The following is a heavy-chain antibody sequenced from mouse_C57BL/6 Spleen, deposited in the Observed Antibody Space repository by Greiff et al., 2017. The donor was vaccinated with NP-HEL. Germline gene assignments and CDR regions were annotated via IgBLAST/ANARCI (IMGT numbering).Heavy chain of an antibody. CDR1: GYSITSGYY. J-gene: IGHJ3*01. D-gene: IGHD2-3*01. CDR2: ISYDGSN. Sequence: ESGPGLVKPSQSLSLTCSVTGYSITSGYYWNWIRQFPGNKLEWMGYISYDGSNNYNQSLKNRISITRDTSKNQFFLKLNSVTTEDTATYYCARDEGGYYVAWFAYWGQGTLVTVSA. V-gene: IGHV3-6*01. CDR3: ARDEGGYYVAWFAY.